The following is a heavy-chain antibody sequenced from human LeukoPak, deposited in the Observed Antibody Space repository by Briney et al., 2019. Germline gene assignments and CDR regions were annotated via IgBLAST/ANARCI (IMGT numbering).Heavy chain of an antibody. CDR2: IRWNSGTI. Sequence: GGSLRLSCAASGFTFYDYAMHWVRPAPGKGLEWVSGIRWNSGTIGYADSVKGRFTISRDNAKNSLYLQMNSLRAEDTALYYCAKAVDQLLYNYYYAMDVWGQGTTVTVSS. D-gene: IGHD2-2*02. V-gene: IGHV3-9*01. CDR3: AKAVDQLLYNYYYAMDV. J-gene: IGHJ6*02. CDR1: GFTFYDYA.